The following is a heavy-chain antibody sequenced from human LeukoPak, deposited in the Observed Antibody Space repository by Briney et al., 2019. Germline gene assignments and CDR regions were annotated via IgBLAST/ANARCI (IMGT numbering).Heavy chain of an antibody. CDR1: GYTFTSYG. CDR2: ISAYNGNT. V-gene: IGHV1-18*01. J-gene: IGHJ5*02. CDR3: AREYCSSTSCPWFDP. Sequence: ASVKVSCKATGYTFTSYGVSWVRQAPGQGLEWMGWISAYNGNTNYAQKLQGRVTMTTDTSTSTAYMELRSLRSDDTAVYYCAREYCSSTSCPWFDPWGQGTLVTVSS. D-gene: IGHD2-2*01.